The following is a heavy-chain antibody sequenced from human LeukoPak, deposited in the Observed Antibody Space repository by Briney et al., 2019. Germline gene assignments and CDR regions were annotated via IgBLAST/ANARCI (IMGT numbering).Heavy chain of an antibody. CDR2: VHRDDDK. CDR1: GFSLSTSAVG. V-gene: IGHV2-5*02. D-gene: IGHD3-22*01. CDR3: AHATLVYDSSGYYMGWFDP. J-gene: IGHJ5*02. Sequence: SGRTLVNPTQTLTLTCTFSGFSLSTSAVGVGWIRQPPGKALEWLALVHRDDDKRYSPSLKSRLTITKDTSRNQVVLTMTNMDPVDTATYYCAHATLVYDSSGYYMGWFDPWGQGTLVTVSS.